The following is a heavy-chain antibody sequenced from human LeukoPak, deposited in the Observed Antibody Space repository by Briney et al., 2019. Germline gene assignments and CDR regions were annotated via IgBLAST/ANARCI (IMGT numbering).Heavy chain of an antibody. CDR1: GRSINSYY. CDR3: VRHLSAGRPAFDI. V-gene: IGHV4-59*08. Sequence: SETLSPTCTVSGRSINSYYGRCIRQPPGKGLGWIGYIYCSGSTNYGPSLKSRVTISVDASNNKFSLKLNSLTAADTAVYYCVRHLSAGRPAFDIWGQGTMVTVSS. J-gene: IGHJ3*02. CDR2: IYCSGST. D-gene: IGHD2-15*01.